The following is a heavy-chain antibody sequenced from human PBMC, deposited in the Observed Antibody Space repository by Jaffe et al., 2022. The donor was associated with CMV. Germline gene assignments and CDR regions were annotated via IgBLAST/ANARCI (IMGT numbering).Heavy chain of an antibody. J-gene: IGHJ4*02. V-gene: IGHV3-48*03. CDR1: GFTFSNYE. Sequence: EVQLVESGGGLVQPGGSLRLSCAASGFTFSNYEMNWVRQAPGKGLEWVSYISSGGVTIYYADSVKGRFTISRDNARNSLHLQMNSLRVDDTAVYYCARESTSCFDYWGQGTLVTVSS. CDR3: ARESTSCFDY. CDR2: ISSGGVTI. D-gene: IGHD2-2*01.